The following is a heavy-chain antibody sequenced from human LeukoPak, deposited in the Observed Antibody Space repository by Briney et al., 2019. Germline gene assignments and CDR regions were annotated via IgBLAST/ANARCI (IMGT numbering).Heavy chain of an antibody. D-gene: IGHD5-18*01. CDR3: AVMDTLMINLGMDV. V-gene: IGHV3-43*02. CDR1: GFTLDEYP. CDR2: ISGDGGST. J-gene: IGHJ6*02. Sequence: PGGSLRLSCAASGFTLDEYPMHWVRQAPGKGLEWVSLISGDGGSTYYADSVKGRFTISRDNSKHSLHLQMNSLRTEDSALYYCAVMDTLMINLGMDVWGQGTTVTVSS.